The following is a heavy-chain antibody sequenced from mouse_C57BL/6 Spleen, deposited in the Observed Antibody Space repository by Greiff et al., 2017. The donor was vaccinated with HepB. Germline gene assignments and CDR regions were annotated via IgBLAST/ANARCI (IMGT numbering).Heavy chain of an antibody. CDR3: TNGRFFAY. Sequence: VKLMESGAELVRPGASVTLSCKASGYTFTDYEMHWVKQTPEHGLEWIGAINPETGGTAYNQKFKGKAILTADKSSSTAYMELRSLTSEDSAVYYCTNGRFFAYWGQGTLVTVSA. J-gene: IGHJ3*01. V-gene: IGHV1-15*01. CDR2: INPETGGT. CDR1: GYTFTDYE.